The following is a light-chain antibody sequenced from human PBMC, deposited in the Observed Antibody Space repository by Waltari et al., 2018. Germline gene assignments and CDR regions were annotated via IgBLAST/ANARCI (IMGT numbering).Light chain of an antibody. J-gene: IGKJ1*01. CDR1: QSISTW. CDR3: QHYNSYST. Sequence: DIQMTQSPSTLSASVGDRVTITCRASQSISTWLAWYQQKPGKAPKLLIYKASSLESGAPSRVSGSGSGTEFTLTISSLQPDDFATYYCQHYNSYSTFGQGTKVEIK. CDR2: KAS. V-gene: IGKV1-5*03.